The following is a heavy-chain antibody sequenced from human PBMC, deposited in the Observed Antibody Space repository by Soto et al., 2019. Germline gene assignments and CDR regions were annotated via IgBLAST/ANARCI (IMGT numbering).Heavy chain of an antibody. CDR2: TYYRSKWYN. V-gene: IGHV6-1*01. CDR1: GDSVSSKSSA. Sequence: SQTLSLTCAISGDSVSSKSSAWNWIRQSPSRGLEWLGRTYYRSKWYNDYAVSVKSRITINPDTSKNQFSLQLNSVTPEDTAVYYCARVPNPFRLKIGYAAAFDFWGQGTMVTVSS. J-gene: IGHJ3*01. D-gene: IGHD5-12*01. CDR3: ARVPNPFRLKIGYAAAFDF.